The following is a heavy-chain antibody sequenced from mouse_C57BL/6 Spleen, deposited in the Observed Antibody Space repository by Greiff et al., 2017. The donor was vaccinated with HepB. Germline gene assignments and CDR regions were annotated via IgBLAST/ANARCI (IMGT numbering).Heavy chain of an antibody. J-gene: IGHJ4*01. CDR3: ARDGAMDY. Sequence: EVKLMESGGGLVKPGGSLKLSCAASGFTFSDYGMHWVRQAPEKGLEWVAYISSGSSTIYYADTVKGRFTISRDNAKNTLFLQMTSLRSEDTAMYFCARDGAMDYWGKGTSVPVSS. CDR2: ISSGSSTI. CDR1: GFTFSDYG. V-gene: IGHV5-17*01.